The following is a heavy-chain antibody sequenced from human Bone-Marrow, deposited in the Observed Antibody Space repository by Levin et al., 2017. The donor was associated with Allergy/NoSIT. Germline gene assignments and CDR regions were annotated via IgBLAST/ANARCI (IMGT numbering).Heavy chain of an antibody. CDR1: GYTFPNYW. CDR3: SWQGQGYSYGGY. J-gene: IGHJ4*02. CDR2: IFPSDSDT. Sequence: NVSCKGSGYTFPNYWIGWVRQMPGKGLEWMGIIFPSDSDTRYSPSFQGQVTIPVDKSINTAYLQWSSLKASDTAVYYFSWQGQGYSYGGYWGQGTLVTVTS. V-gene: IGHV5-51*01. D-gene: IGHD5-18*01.